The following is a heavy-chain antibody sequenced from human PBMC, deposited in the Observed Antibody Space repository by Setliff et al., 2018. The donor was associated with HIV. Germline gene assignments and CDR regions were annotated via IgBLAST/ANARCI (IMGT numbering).Heavy chain of an antibody. CDR1: GGSMNSDSYS. Sequence: SLTCTVSGGSMNSDSYSWTWLRQPAGKGPELIGHIYVGGSVVYNPSLASRVTISLVPSKNQFSLDLSSVTAADTAKYYCARARTIGVSAVFFDPWGQGTPVTVSS. CDR3: ARARTIGVSAVFFDP. CDR2: IYVGGSV. V-gene: IGHV4-61*09. J-gene: IGHJ5*02. D-gene: IGHD3-3*01.